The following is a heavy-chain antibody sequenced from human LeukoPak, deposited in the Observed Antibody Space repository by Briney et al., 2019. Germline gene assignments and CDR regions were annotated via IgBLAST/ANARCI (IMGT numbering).Heavy chain of an antibody. CDR2: IRYDGTNK. V-gene: IGHV3-30*02. CDR1: GFSFGDYA. D-gene: IGHD5/OR15-5a*01. J-gene: IGHJ4*02. Sequence: GGSLRLSCTTSGFSFGDYAVSWFRQAPGKGLEWVAFIRYDGTNKYYSDSVKGRFTISRDNSKNTLYLEMNSLRTEDTAVYYCAKIWLGRRRTVDLVSTGETDYWGQGTLVTASS. CDR3: AKIWLGRRRTVDLVSTGETDY.